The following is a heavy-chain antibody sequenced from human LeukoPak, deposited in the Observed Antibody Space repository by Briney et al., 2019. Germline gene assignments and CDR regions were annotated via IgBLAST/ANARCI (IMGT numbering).Heavy chain of an antibody. CDR2: IRYDGSNK. D-gene: IGHD2-2*01. Sequence: QSGGSLRLSCAASEFTFSSYGMHWVRQAPGKGLEWVAFIRYDGSNKYYADSVKGRFTISRDNSKNTLYLQMNSLRAEDTAVYYCAKDSHCSSTSCWVGYMDVWGKGTTVTVSS. CDR3: AKDSHCSSTSCWVGYMDV. J-gene: IGHJ6*03. CDR1: EFTFSSYG. V-gene: IGHV3-30*02.